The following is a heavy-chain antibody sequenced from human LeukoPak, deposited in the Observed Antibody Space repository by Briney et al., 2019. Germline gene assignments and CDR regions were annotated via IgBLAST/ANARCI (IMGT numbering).Heavy chain of an antibody. V-gene: IGHV3-23*01. D-gene: IGHD2-2*01. CDR3: AKGGYCGGTSCYFYYMDV. CDR2: ISGRGGST. J-gene: IGHJ6*03. Sequence: PGGSLRLSCAASGFTFSSYAMGWVRQAPGKGLEWVSGISGRGGSTYSADYLKGRFTISRDNSKNTLYLQMNNLRAEDTAEYYCAKGGYCGGTSCYFYYMDVWGKGTTVTVSS. CDR1: GFTFSSYA.